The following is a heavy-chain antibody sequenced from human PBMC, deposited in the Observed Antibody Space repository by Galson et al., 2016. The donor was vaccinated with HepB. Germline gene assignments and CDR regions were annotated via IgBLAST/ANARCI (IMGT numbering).Heavy chain of an antibody. CDR2: IYYRGST. CDR1: GGSISSGGYC. D-gene: IGHD3-3*01. Sequence: TLSLTCTVSGGSISSGGYCWTWIRQYPGKGLEWIGYIYYRGSTHYNPSLQSRITISIDTSRNQFSLKLTSVTAADTAVYYCAGDDFWSGSSSGWFDPWGQGTLVTVSS. J-gene: IGHJ5*02. V-gene: IGHV4-31*03. CDR3: AGDDFWSGSSSGWFDP.